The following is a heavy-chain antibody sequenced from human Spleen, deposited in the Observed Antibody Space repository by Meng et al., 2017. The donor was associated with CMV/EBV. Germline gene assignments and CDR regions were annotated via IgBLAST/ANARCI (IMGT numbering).Heavy chain of an antibody. J-gene: IGHJ4*02. Sequence: TFSSCLIMWVRQAPGQVLGWMGGIAPVFNAADYAQQFRDRVTITTDDSATTAYMEMRSLEFEDTAVYFCARGPRITFGGVYIWPLEDWGQGTLVTVSS. D-gene: IGHD3-16*01. CDR3: ARGPRITFGGVYIWPLED. CDR2: IAPVFNAA. V-gene: IGHV1-69*05. CDR1: TFSSCL.